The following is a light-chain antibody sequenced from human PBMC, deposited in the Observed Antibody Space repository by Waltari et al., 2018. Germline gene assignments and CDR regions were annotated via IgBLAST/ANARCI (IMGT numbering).Light chain of an antibody. Sequence: DIQMTQSPSTLSASVGDRVTITCRASQSISSWLAWYQQKPGKAPKLLIYKASSLESGVPSRFSGIGSGTEFTLTLSSLQPDDFATYYCQQYNSYPWTFGQGTKVEIK. J-gene: IGKJ1*01. CDR3: QQYNSYPWT. V-gene: IGKV1-5*03. CDR2: KAS. CDR1: QSISSW.